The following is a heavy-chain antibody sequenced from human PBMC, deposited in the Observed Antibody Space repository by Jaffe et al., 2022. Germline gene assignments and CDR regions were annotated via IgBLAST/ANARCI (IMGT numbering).Heavy chain of an antibody. D-gene: IGHD4-17*01. CDR3: ARFDRTTVTAGKYYHYMDV. V-gene: IGHV4-59*01. Sequence: QVQLQESGPGLVKPSETLSLTCSVSGGSISGYFWSWVRWIRQPPGKGLEYIGHIHYSGSTNYNPSLKSRVTISVDTSKNQFSLRLTSVTAADTAVYYCARFDRTTVTAGKYYHYMDVWGKGTTVTVSS. J-gene: IGHJ6*03. CDR1: GGSISGYF. CDR2: IHYSGST.